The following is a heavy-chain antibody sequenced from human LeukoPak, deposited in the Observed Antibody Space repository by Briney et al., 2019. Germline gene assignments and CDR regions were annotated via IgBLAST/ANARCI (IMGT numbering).Heavy chain of an antibody. J-gene: IGHJ6*03. Sequence: ASVKVSCKASGYTFSSYYMHWVRQAPGQGLEWMGIINPSGGSTSYAQKFQGRVTMTRDMSTSTVYMELSSLRSEDTAVYYCARDGTGYDNSYYYYYMDVWGKGTTVTVSS. D-gene: IGHD2-15*01. CDR3: ARDGTGYDNSYYYYYMDV. V-gene: IGHV1-46*01. CDR1: GYTFSSYY. CDR2: INPSGGST.